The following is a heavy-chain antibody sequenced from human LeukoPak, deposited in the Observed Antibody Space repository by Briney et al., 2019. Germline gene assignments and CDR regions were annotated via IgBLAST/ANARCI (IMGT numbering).Heavy chain of an antibody. CDR1: GGSISSSNW. CDR3: AQVAGSSYYFDY. V-gene: IGHV4-4*02. D-gene: IGHD6-19*01. J-gene: IGHJ4*02. CDR2: INHSGST. Sequence: SETLSLTCAVSGGSISSSNWWSWVRQPPGKGLEWIGEINHSGSTNYNPSLKSRVTISVDTSKNQFSLKLSSVTAADTAVYYCAQVAGSSYYFDYWGQGTLVTVSS.